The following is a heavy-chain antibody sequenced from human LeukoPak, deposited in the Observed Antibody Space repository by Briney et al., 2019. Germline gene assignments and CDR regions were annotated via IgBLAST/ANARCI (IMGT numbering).Heavy chain of an antibody. V-gene: IGHV1-18*04. Sequence: ASVKVSCKASGYTFTGYYMHWVRQAPGQGLEWMGWISAYNGNTNYAQKLQGRVTMTTDTSTSTAYMELRSLRSDDTAVYYCAREGREYYDFWSGSNWFDHWGQGTLVTVSS. D-gene: IGHD3-3*01. J-gene: IGHJ5*02. CDR2: ISAYNGNT. CDR1: GYTFTGYY. CDR3: AREGREYYDFWSGSNWFDH.